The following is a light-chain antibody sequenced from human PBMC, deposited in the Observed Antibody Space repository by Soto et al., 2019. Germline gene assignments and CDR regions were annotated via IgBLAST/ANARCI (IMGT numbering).Light chain of an antibody. CDR2: LGS. V-gene: IGKV2-28*01. CDR1: QSLLHSNGYNY. CDR3: MRALQTPPI. Sequence: IVMTQSPLSLPFTPGEPASISCRSSQSLLHSNGYNYLDWYLQRPGQSSQLLIFLGSSRASGVPDRLSGSGSGTDFTRKISRGADEDVGIFYCMRALQTPPIFGPGTEVHIK. J-gene: IGKJ3*01.